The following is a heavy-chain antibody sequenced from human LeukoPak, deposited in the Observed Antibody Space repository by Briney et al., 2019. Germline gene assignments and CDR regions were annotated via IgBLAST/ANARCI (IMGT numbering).Heavy chain of an antibody. CDR1: GGAFSSYT. V-gene: IGHV1-69*01. CDR2: TTPIFGIV. J-gene: IGHJ4*02. D-gene: IGHD1-26*01. Sequence: SVKVSCMASGGAFSSYTIAWVQQAPGQGLEWMGDTTPIFGIVNYAQKFQGRVTITADESTSTIYMELSSLRSEDTAVYYCARGVRNSGSYYIDYWGQGTQVTVSS. CDR3: ARGVRNSGSYYIDY.